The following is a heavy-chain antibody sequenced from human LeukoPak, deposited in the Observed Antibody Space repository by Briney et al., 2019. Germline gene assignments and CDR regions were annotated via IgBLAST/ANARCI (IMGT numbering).Heavy chain of an antibody. V-gene: IGHV3-23*01. CDR1: GFTFSNYA. CDR2: ISGSSGLT. J-gene: IGHJ4*02. D-gene: IGHD5-18*01. CDR3: ARGVGYSYGPRCDY. Sequence: GGSLRLSCAASGFTFSNYAMSWVRQAPGRGLEWVSAISGSSGLTYYADSVKGRFTISRDNSKNTLFLQMNSLRAEDTAVYYCARGVGYSYGPRCDYWGQGTLVTVSS.